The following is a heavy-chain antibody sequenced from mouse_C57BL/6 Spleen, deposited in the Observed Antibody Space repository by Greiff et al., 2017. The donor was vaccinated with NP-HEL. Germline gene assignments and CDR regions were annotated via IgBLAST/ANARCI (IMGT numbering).Heavy chain of an antibody. CDR2: IDPSDSYT. V-gene: IGHV1-69*01. D-gene: IGHD2-5*01. Sequence: QVQLQQPGAELVMPGASVKLSCKASGYTFTSYWMHWVKQRPGQGLEWIGEIDPSDSYTNYNQKFKGKSTLTVDKSSSTAYMQLSSLTSEDSAVYYCARYDSKGGLYAMDYWGQGTSVTVSS. CDR1: GYTFTSYW. J-gene: IGHJ4*01. CDR3: ARYDSKGGLYAMDY.